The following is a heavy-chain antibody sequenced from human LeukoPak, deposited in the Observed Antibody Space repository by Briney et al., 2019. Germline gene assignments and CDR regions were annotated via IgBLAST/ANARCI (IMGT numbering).Heavy chain of an antibody. CDR3: ARTYCGGDCPFDY. V-gene: IGHV4-59*01. J-gene: IGHJ4*02. Sequence: SETLSLTCTVSAASISSYYWSWIRQPPGKGLEWIGYIYYSGSTNYNPSLKSRVTISVDTSKNQFSLKLSSVTAADTAVYYCARTYCGGDCPFDYWGQGTLVTVSS. CDR1: AASISSYY. CDR2: IYYSGST. D-gene: IGHD2-21*02.